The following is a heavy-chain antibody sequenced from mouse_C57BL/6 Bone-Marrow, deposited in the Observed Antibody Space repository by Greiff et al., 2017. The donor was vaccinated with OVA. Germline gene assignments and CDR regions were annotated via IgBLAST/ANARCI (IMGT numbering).Heavy chain of an antibody. D-gene: IGHD2-5*01. CDR1: GFSLTSYA. Sequence: QVQLQQSGPGLVAPSQSLSITCTVSGFSLTSYAISWVRQPPGKGLEWLGVIWTGGGTNYNSALKSRLSISKDNSKSQVFLKMNSLQTDDTARYYCARFYYSNYDYYFDYWGQGTTLTVSS. J-gene: IGHJ2*01. V-gene: IGHV2-9-1*01. CDR3: ARFYYSNYDYYFDY. CDR2: IWTGGGT.